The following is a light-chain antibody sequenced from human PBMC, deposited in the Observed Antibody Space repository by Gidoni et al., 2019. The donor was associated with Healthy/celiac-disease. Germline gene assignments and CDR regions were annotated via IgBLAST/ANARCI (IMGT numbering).Light chain of an antibody. J-gene: IGKJ4*01. V-gene: IGKV3-11*01. CDR3: QHRSNRPLT. CDR1: QSVSSY. CDR2: DAS. Sequence: EIVLTQSPATLSLSQGDRATLTCRASQSVSSYLAWYQQKPGQAPRRLIYDASNRATGIPARFSGSGSGTDFTLTISSLEPEDSAVYYCQHRSNRPLTFGGGTKVEIK.